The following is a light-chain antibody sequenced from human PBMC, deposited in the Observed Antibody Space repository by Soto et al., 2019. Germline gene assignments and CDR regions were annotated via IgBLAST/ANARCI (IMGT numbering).Light chain of an antibody. J-gene: IGKJ1*01. Sequence: DIQMTQSPSSLSASVGDRVAITCRASQNINKTLNWYQQRPGKAPKVLIYAASTLQSGVPSRFSGGGSGTDFTLTISSLQPEDFETYYCQQSYTSPRTFGLGTKVEIK. CDR2: AAS. CDR3: QQSYTSPRT. V-gene: IGKV1-39*01. CDR1: QNINKT.